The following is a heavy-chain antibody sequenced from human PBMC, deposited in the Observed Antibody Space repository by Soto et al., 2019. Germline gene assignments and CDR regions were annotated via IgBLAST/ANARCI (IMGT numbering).Heavy chain of an antibody. D-gene: IGHD3-16*02. V-gene: IGHV4-31*03. J-gene: IGHJ5*02. CDR2: IYYSGST. CDR3: ARSGIMITFGGVIVRVPWFDP. CDR1: GGSISSGGYY. Sequence: PSETLSLTCTVSGGSISSGGYYWSWIRQHPGKGLEWIGYIYYSGSTYYNPSLKSRVTISVDTSKNQFSLKLSSVTAADTAVYYCARSGIMITFGGVIVRVPWFDPWGQGTLVTVSS.